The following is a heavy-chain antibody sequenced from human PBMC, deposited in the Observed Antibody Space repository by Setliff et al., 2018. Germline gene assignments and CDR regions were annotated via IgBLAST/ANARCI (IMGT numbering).Heavy chain of an antibody. CDR3: ARVRGYSSSSRDFYYHNMEV. CDR1: GGSISSGVYY. D-gene: IGHD6-6*01. CDR2: IYYRGDT. J-gene: IGHJ6*03. V-gene: IGHV4-39*01. Sequence: PSETLSLTCTVSGGSISSGVYYWAWIRQPPGKGLEWIGRIYYRGDTYYKASLKSRLTLSADTSKSQFYLRLSSVTAADTGVYYCARVRGYSSSSRDFYYHNMEVWGKGTTVTVSS.